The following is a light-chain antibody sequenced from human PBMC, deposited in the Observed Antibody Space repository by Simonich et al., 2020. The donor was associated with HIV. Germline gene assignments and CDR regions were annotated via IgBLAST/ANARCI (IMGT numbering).Light chain of an antibody. CDR2: EGS. CDR3: CSYAGSSTWV. Sequence: QSALTPPASVSGSPGQSITISCTGTSSDVGSYNYVSWYQHQPGKAPKPMIYEGSKRPSGVSMRFSGSKSGNTASLTISGLQAEDEADYYCCSYAGSSTWVFGGGTKLTVL. J-gene: IGLJ3*02. CDR1: SSDVGSYNY. V-gene: IGLV2-23*01.